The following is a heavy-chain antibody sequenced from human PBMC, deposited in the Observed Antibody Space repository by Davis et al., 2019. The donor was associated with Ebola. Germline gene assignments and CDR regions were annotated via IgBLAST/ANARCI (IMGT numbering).Heavy chain of an antibody. D-gene: IGHD2-8*01. CDR3: ARVGYCTNGVCLDY. CDR2: IHHSGNT. V-gene: IGHV4-59*12. J-gene: IGHJ4*02. CDR1: GASISGSY. Sequence: PSETLSLTCTVSGASISGSYWSWIRQPPGKRLEWIGYIHHSGNTNYNPSLRSRVTISVDTSKNQFSLRLSSVTAADTAVYYCARVGYCTNGVCLDYWGQGTLVTVSS.